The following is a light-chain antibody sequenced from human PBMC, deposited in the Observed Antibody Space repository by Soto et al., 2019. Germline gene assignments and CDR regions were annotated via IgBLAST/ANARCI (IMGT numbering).Light chain of an antibody. J-gene: IGKJ2*01. Sequence: DIVLTQSPGTLSLSPGERATLSCRASQSVLNNYLAWFQQRPGQAPRLLIYDASNRATGIPARFSGSGSGTDFTLSISRLEPEDFAVYYCQLYGNSPPMYTFGQGTKVDIK. CDR1: QSVLNNY. CDR3: QLYGNSPPMYT. CDR2: DAS. V-gene: IGKV3-20*01.